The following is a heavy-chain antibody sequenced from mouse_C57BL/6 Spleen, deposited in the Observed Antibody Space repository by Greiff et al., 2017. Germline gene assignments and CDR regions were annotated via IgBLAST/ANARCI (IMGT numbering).Heavy chain of an antibody. Sequence: VQLQQPGAELVKPGASVKLSCTASGYTFTSYWMHWVKQRPGQGLEWIGMIHPNSGSTNYNEKFKGKATLTVDKSSSTAYMQLSSLTSEDSAVYYWAREGYGSSYRRFAYWGQGTLVTVSA. CDR1: GYTFTSYW. CDR3: AREGYGSSYRRFAY. V-gene: IGHV1-64*01. D-gene: IGHD1-1*01. CDR2: IHPNSGST. J-gene: IGHJ3*01.